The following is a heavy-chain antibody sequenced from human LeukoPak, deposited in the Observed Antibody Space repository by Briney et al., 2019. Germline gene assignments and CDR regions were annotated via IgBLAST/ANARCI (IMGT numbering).Heavy chain of an antibody. V-gene: IGHV3-30*18. CDR2: ISYDGSNK. J-gene: IGHJ4*02. CDR3: ANDRSMGLDY. Sequence: TLSCKASGYTFTYYYMHWVRQAPGKGLEWVAVISYDGSNKYYADSVKGRFTISRDNSKNTLYLQINSLRAEDTAVYYCANDRSMGLDYWGQGTLVSVSS. CDR1: GYTFTYYY. D-gene: IGHD3-10*01.